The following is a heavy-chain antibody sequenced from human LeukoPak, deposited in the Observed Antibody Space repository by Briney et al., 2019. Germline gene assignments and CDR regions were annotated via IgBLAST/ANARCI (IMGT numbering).Heavy chain of an antibody. V-gene: IGHV3-23*01. CDR2: ISGTGGST. D-gene: IGHD6-13*01. J-gene: IGHJ4*02. Sequence: GGSLRLSCAASGFTFSSYAMNWVRQAPGMRLEWVSAISGTGGSTYYADSVKGRFTISRDNSKNTLYLQMNSLRAEDTAVYYCAKKWGGAAAGTSYYFDYWGQGTLVTVSS. CDR3: AKKWGGAAAGTSYYFDY. CDR1: GFTFSSYA.